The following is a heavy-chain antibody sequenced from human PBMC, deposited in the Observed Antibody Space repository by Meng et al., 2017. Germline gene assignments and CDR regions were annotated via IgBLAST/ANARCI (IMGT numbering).Heavy chain of an antibody. CDR1: GYTFTSYT. J-gene: IGHJ5*02. CDR2: IKSANGDA. V-gene: IGHV1-3*01. Sequence: QVQLVQSGAEGEKAGASVKVSCKASGYTFTSYTIHWVRQAPGQSLAWMGWIKSANGDAKYSQKFQGRLTLTRDTSASTAYLELSSLTFEDTAVYYCARGTGSSWFGPWGQGTLVTVSS. CDR3: ARGTGSSWFGP. D-gene: IGHD6-13*01.